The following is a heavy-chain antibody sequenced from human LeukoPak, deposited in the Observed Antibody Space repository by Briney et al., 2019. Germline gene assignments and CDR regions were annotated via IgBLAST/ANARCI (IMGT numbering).Heavy chain of an antibody. D-gene: IGHD6-19*01. V-gene: IGHV3-15*01. J-gene: IGHJ4*02. Sequence: GGSLRLSCAASGFTFSNAWMSWVRQAPGKGLEWVGRIKSITDGGTTDYAAPVKGRFTISRDDSKNALYLQMNSLKTEDTAVYYCTTDHYSSGNYWGQGTLVTVSS. CDR1: GFTFSNAW. CDR2: IKSITDGGTT. CDR3: TTDHYSSGNY.